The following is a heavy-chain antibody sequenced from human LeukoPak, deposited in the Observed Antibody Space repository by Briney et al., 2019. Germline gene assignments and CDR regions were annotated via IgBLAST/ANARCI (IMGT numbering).Heavy chain of an antibody. J-gene: IGHJ5*02. CDR3: AKAITHYYDSSGLAP. V-gene: IGHV3-23*01. D-gene: IGHD3-22*01. CDR1: GFTFSSYA. Sequence: PGGSLRLSCAASGFTFSSYAMSWVRQAPGKGLEWVSAISGSGGSTYYADSVKGRFTISRDNSKNTLYLQMNSLRAEDTAVYYCAKAITHYYDSSGLAPWGQGTLVTVSS. CDR2: ISGSGGST.